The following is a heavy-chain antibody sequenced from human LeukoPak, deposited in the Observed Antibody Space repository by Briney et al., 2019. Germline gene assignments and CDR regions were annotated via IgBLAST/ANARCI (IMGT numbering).Heavy chain of an antibody. CDR1: GGSIAIGYW. CDR3: AGDLPYEGGKKYDFWSGYYPYYYYYMDV. V-gene: IGHV4-4*02. J-gene: IGHJ6*03. Sequence: SGTLSLTCAVSGGSIAIGYWWSWVRQSPGKGLEWIGEIHHSGTTHYNPSLRSRVTISVDKSKNQFSLKLSSVTAADTAVYYCAGDLPYEGGKKYDFWSGYYPYYYYYMDVW. CDR2: IHHSGTT. D-gene: IGHD3-3*01.